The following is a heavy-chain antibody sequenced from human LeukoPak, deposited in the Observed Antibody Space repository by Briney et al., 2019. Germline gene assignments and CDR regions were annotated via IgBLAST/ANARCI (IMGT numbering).Heavy chain of an antibody. CDR2: INHSGST. Sequence: SETLSLTCAVYGGSFSGYYWSWIRQPPGKGLEWIGEINHSGSTNYNPSLKSRVTISVETSKNQLSLKLSSVTAADTAVYYCARPEDYDSSGYSSYFQHWGQGTLVTVSS. V-gene: IGHV4-34*01. J-gene: IGHJ1*01. CDR3: ARPEDYDSSGYSSYFQH. D-gene: IGHD3-22*01. CDR1: GGSFSGYY.